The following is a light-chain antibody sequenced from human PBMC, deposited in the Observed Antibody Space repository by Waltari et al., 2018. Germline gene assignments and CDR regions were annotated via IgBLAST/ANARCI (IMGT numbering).Light chain of an antibody. Sequence: QSVLTQPPSASGTPGQRVTISCSGSSSNIGSNTVNWYQQVPGAAPKLLIYSNHQRPSGVPARFSGSKSATSASLAISGLQSEDESYVYCATWDDSLNGWVFGGGTKVTVL. CDR2: SNH. CDR3: ATWDDSLNGWV. CDR1: SSNIGSNT. J-gene: IGLJ3*02. V-gene: IGLV1-44*01.